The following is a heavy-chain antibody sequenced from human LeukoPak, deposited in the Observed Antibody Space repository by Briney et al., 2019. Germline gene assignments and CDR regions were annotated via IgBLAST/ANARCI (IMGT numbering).Heavy chain of an antibody. D-gene: IGHD2-15*01. CDR1: GFTSSDYY. V-gene: IGHV3-11*04. CDR2: ISSSGSTI. J-gene: IGHJ4*02. CDR3: ARDSLYCSGGSCHSHFDY. Sequence: GGSLRLFCAASGFTSSDYYMSWIRQAPGKGREGVSYISSSGSTIYYADSVKGRFTISRDNAKNSLYLQLKSLRAEDTAVYYCARDSLYCSGGSCHSHFDYWGQGTLVTVSS.